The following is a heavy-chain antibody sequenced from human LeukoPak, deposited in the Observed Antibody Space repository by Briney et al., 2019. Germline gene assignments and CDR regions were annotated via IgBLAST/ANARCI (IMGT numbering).Heavy chain of an antibody. CDR3: ARDSYGDYPYYYYAMDV. Sequence: ASVKVSCKASGYTFTGYYMHWVRQVPGQGVEWMGWINPNSGGTNYAQKFQGRVTMTRDTSISTAYMELSRLRSDDTGVYYCARDSYGDYPYYYYAMDVWGQGTTVTVSS. V-gene: IGHV1-2*02. D-gene: IGHD4-17*01. J-gene: IGHJ6*02. CDR1: GYTFTGYY. CDR2: INPNSGGT.